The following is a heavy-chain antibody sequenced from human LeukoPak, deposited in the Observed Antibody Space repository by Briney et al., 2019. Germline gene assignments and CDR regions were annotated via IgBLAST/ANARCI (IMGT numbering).Heavy chain of an antibody. J-gene: IGHJ6*02. CDR1: GFTFSSYA. V-gene: IGHV3-23*01. Sequence: GGSLRLSCAASGFTFSSYAMSWVRQAPGKGLEWVSAISGSGATTYYAGSVEGRFTISRDNSKTTLFLQMSSLRAEDTALYYCARDKAGEYQLLTYYYYYGMDVWGQGTTVTVSS. D-gene: IGHD2-2*01. CDR3: ARDKAGEYQLLTYYYYYGMDV. CDR2: ISGSGATT.